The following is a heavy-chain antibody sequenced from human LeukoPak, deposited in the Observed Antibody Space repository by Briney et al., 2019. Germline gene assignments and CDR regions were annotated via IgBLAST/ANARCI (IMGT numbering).Heavy chain of an antibody. CDR1: GGSFSGYY. D-gene: IGHD5-18*01. J-gene: IGHJ6*03. CDR2: INHSGST. CDR3: ARVPAMVSYYYYMDV. Sequence: SETLSLTCAVYGGSFSGYYWSWIRQPPGKGLEWIGEINHSGSTNYSPSLKSRVTISVDTSKNQFSLKLSSVTAADTAVYYCARVPAMVSYYYYMDVWGKGTTVTVSS. V-gene: IGHV4-34*01.